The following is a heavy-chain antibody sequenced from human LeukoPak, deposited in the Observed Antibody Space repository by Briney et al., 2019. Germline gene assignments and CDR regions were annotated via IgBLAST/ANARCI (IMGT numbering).Heavy chain of an antibody. CDR2: ISAYDGNT. CDR3: ARGLKAAAYLNY. J-gene: IGHJ4*02. D-gene: IGHD6-13*01. Sequence: ASVKVSCKTSGYTFTSYGISWVRQAPGQGLEWMGWISAYDGNTNSAQKFQGRVTMTTDTSTSTAYMELRSLRSDDTAVYYCARGLKAAAYLNYWGQGTLVTVSS. V-gene: IGHV1-18*01. CDR1: GYTFTSYG.